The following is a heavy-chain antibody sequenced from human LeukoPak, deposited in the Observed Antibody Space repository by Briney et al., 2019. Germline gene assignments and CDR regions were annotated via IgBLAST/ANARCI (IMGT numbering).Heavy chain of an antibody. CDR3: ARHRGIEMATLDY. CDR2: ISSSGSTI. CDR1: GFTFSSYE. D-gene: IGHD5-24*01. J-gene: IGHJ4*02. V-gene: IGHV3-48*03. Sequence: GGSLRLSCAASGFTFSSYEMNWVRQAPGKGLEWVSYISSSGSTIYYADSVKGRFTISRDSPKNSLYLQMNSLRAEDTAVYYCARHRGIEMATLDYWGQGTLVTVSS.